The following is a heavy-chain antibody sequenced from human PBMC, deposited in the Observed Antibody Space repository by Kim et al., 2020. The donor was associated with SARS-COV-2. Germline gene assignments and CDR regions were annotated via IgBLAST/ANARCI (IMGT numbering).Heavy chain of an antibody. CDR1: GFTFSSYS. D-gene: IGHD3-10*01. J-gene: IGHJ4*02. V-gene: IGHV3-48*02. CDR2: ISSSSSTI. CDR3: ARDEALSEVRGAGDY. Sequence: GGSLRLSCAASGFTFSSYSMNWVRQAPGKGLEWVSYISSSSSTIYYADSVKGRFTISRDNAKNSLYLQMNSLRDEDTAVYYCARDEALSEVRGAGDYWGQGTLVTVSS.